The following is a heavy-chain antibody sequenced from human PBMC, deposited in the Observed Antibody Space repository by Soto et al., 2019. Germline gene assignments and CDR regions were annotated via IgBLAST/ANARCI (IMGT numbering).Heavy chain of an antibody. CDR2: ISAFNGHT. V-gene: IGHV1-18*01. Sequence: QVQLVQSGTEVKKPGASVKVSCKTSGYTFTNFGISWVRQAPGQGLEWMGWISAFNGHTHHAQKFQGRVTLTTDTSTTTVFLELRSLRSDDTAVYYCAREPPRATAGLNYFDPWGQGTLVSVSS. CDR3: AREPPRATAGLNYFDP. J-gene: IGHJ5*02. CDR1: GYTFTNFG. D-gene: IGHD6-13*01.